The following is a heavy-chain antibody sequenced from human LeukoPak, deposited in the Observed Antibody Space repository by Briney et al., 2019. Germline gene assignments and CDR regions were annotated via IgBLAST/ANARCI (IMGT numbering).Heavy chain of an antibody. V-gene: IGHV3-48*03. D-gene: IGHD5-18*01. Sequence: GGSLRLSCAASGFTFSSYEMNWVRQAPGKGLEWVSYISSGGNTIYYAASVKGRFTISRDNAKNSLYLQMNSLRDEDTAVYYCAREGTAMVSFDYWGQGTLVTVSS. J-gene: IGHJ4*02. CDR2: ISSGGNTI. CDR1: GFTFSSYE. CDR3: AREGTAMVSFDY.